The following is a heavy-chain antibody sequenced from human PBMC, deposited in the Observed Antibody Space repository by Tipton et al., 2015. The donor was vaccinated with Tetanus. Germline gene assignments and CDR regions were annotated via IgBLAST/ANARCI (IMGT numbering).Heavy chain of an antibody. J-gene: IGHJ6*02. CDR1: GYTFTGNY. CDR2: INPNRGGT. Sequence: QSGAEVKRPGASVRVSCKASGYTFTGNYIHWVRRAPGQGLEWMGWINPNRGGTFYAQKFHGSVTMTSDTSSSTVYMEVSGLKSEDTAVYYCARLKVLAWNDRVEFYGMDVWGQGTTIAVSS. D-gene: IGHD1-1*01. CDR3: ARLKVLAWNDRVEFYGMDV. V-gene: IGHV1-2*02.